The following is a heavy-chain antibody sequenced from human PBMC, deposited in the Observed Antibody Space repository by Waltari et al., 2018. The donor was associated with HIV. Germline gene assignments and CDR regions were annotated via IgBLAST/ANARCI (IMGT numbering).Heavy chain of an antibody. Sequence: QVQLVESGGGVVRPGRSLRLSCAASGFSVSRFCMHWVRQAPGKGLEWVAVIWHDGSKKYYAGSVKGRFTVSRDTSKNTLYLEMNRLRAEDTAVYHCARDPGTLLIAVAGAFDYWGPGIPVTVSS. CDR1: GFSVSRFC. CDR3: ARDPGTLLIAVAGAFDY. D-gene: IGHD6-19*01. CDR2: IWHDGSKK. V-gene: IGHV3-33*01. J-gene: IGHJ4*02.